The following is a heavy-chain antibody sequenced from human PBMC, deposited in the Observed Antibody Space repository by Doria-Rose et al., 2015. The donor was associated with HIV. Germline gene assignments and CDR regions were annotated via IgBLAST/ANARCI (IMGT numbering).Heavy chain of an antibody. D-gene: IGHD3-22*01. Sequence: QVQLVQSGSEVKKPGSSVKVSCKASGGTFTIYAISWVRQAPGQGLEWMGGIIPIFGTTNYAQKFQGRVTITADESTRTAYMELSSLRSEDTAVYYCARDSHQIYSDSSGYYDYWGQGTLVTVSS. CDR3: ARDSHQIYSDSSGYYDY. V-gene: IGHV1-69*12. CDR2: IIPIFGTT. J-gene: IGHJ4*02. CDR1: GGTFTIYA.